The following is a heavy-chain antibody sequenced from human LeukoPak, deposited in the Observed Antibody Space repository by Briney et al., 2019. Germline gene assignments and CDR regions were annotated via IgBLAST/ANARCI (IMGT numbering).Heavy chain of an antibody. CDR3: ARAAGWFDP. CDR2: ISSSSNNI. V-gene: IGHV3-48*04. Sequence: GGSLRLSCAASGSTFSRYSMSWVRQAPGKGLEWVSYISSSSNNIHYANSVRGRFTISRDNAKNSVYLQMNSLRAEDTAIYYCARAAGWFDPWGQGTLVTVSS. CDR1: GSTFSRYS. J-gene: IGHJ5*02.